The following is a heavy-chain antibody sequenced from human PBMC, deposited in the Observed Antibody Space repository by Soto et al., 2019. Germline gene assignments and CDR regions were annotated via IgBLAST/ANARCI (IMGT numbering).Heavy chain of an antibody. Sequence: EVQLVESGGGLVQPGGSLRLSCAASGFTFSSYWMHWVRQAPGQGLVGVSRINSDGSSTYYADSVKGRFTISRDNAKNTLYRQVSSLRADDTAVYYCSSGTPHGYWGQGTVVTVS. CDR3: SSGTPHGY. CDR2: INSDGSST. V-gene: IGHV3-74*01. J-gene: IGHJ4*02. D-gene: IGHD2-15*01. CDR1: GFTFSSYW.